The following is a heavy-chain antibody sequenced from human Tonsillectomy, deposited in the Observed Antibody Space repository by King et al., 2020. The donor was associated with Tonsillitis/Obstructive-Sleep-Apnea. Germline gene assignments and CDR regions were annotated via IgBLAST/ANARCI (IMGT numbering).Heavy chain of an antibody. V-gene: IGHV4-59*01. CDR3: AASGSYGYVDY. J-gene: IGHJ4*02. CDR2: IYYSGST. D-gene: IGHD1-26*01. CDR1: GGSISSYY. Sequence: MQLQESGPGLVKPSETLSLTCTVSGGSISSYYWSWIRQPPGKGLEWIGYIYYSGSTNYNPSLKSRVTISVDTSKNQFSLKLSSVTAVDTAVYYCAASGSYGYVDYWGQGTLVTVSS.